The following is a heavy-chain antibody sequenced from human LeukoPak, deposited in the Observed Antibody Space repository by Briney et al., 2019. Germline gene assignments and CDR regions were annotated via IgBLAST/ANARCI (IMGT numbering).Heavy chain of an antibody. J-gene: IGHJ5*02. D-gene: IGHD2-2*01. CDR2: INHSGST. Sequence: SETLSLTCAVYGGSFSGYYWSWIRQPPGKGLEWIGEINHSGSTNYNPSLRSRVTISVDTSKNQFSLKLSSVTAADTAVYYCARGCGGIVVVPAAIQFNWFDPWGQGTLVTVSS. CDR1: GGSFSGYY. V-gene: IGHV4-34*01. CDR3: ARGCGGIVVVPAAIQFNWFDP.